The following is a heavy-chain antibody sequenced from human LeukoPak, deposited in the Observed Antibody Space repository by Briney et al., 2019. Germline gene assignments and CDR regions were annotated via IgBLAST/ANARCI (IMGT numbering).Heavy chain of an antibody. CDR1: GGSFSGYY. CDR2: IYYSGST. D-gene: IGHD6-13*01. J-gene: IGHJ4*02. Sequence: SETLSLTCAVYGGSFSGYYWGWIRQPPGKGLEWIGIIYYSGSTYYNPSLKSRVTISVDTSWTQFSLKMSYVTAADTAVYYCARLSSSYDYWGQGTLVTVSS. CDR3: ARLSSSYDY. V-gene: IGHV4-34*01.